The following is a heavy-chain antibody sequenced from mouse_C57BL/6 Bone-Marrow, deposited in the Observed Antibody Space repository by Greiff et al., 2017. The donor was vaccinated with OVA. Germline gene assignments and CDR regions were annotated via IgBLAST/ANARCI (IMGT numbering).Heavy chain of an antibody. D-gene: IGHD2-5*01. J-gene: IGHJ1*03. CDR2: IWSGGST. V-gene: IGHV2-2*01. CDR3: ARGDYSNSFYWYFDV. Sequence: QVQLQQSGPGLVQPSQSLSITCTVSGFSLTSYGVHWVRQSPGKGLEWLGVIWSGGSTDYNAAFISRLSISKDNSKSQVFFKMNSLQADDTAIYYCARGDYSNSFYWYFDVWGTGTTVTVSS. CDR1: GFSLTSYG.